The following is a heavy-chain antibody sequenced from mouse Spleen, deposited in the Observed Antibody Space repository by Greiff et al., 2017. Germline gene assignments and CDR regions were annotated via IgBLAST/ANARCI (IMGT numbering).Heavy chain of an antibody. CDR1: GYTFTSYW. CDR2: IDPSDSYT. CDR3: ARSRDYGLDY. J-gene: IGHJ2*01. Sequence: VQLQQPGAELVMPGASVKLSCKASGYTFTSYWMHWVKQRPGQGLEWIGEIDPSDSYTNYNQKFKGKATLTVDKSSSTAYMQLSSLTSEDSAVYYCARSRDYGLDYWGQGTTLTVSS. D-gene: IGHD2-4*01. V-gene: IGHV1-69*01.